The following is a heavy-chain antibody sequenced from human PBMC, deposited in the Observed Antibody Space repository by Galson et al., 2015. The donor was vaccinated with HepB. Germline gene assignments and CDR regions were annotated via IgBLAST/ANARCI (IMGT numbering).Heavy chain of an antibody. V-gene: IGHV3-30-3*01. CDR1: GFTFSSYA. CDR3: VVQYDAFDI. CDR2: ISYDGSNK. Sequence: SLRLSCAASGFTFSSYAMHWVRQAPGKGLEWVAAISYDGSNKYYADSVKGRFTISRDNSKNTLYLQMNSLRAEDTAVYYCVVQYDAFDIWGQGTMVTVSS. J-gene: IGHJ3*02. D-gene: IGHD4-11*01.